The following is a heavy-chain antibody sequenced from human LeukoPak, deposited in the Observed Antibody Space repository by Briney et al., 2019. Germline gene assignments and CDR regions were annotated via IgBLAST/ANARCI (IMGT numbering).Heavy chain of an antibody. CDR3: AREASLYCSGNNCYWAFDL. J-gene: IGHJ5*02. Sequence: GGSLILSCAASGFTFSNYWLSWDRQAPGKGLEWVANIKQDESKRYYVGSVKGRFTISRDNAKNSLSLQMNSLRAEDTAVYYCAREASLYCSGNNCYWAFDLWGQGTLVTVSS. CDR2: IKQDESKR. V-gene: IGHV3-7*01. D-gene: IGHD2-2*01. CDR1: GFTFSNYW.